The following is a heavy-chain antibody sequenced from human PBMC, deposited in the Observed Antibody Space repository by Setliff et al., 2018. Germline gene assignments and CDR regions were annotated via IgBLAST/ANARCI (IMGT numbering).Heavy chain of an antibody. D-gene: IGHD2-2*02. CDR3: ARGINTVSWTPKY. V-gene: IGHV4-4*08. Sequence: PSETLSLTCTVSGGSISSDIWSWIRQPPGKGLEWIGQIHTGSTNYNPSLRSRVTISVDMSKNQFPLKLNSVTAADTAVYYCARGINTVSWTPKYWGQGTLVTVSS. CDR1: GGSISSDI. CDR2: IHTGST. J-gene: IGHJ4*02.